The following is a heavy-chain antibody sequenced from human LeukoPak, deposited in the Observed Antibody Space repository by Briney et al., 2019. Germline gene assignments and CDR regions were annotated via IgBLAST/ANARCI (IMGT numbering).Heavy chain of an antibody. CDR1: GFTFGDYA. J-gene: IGHJ6*04. Sequence: GGPLRLSCTASGFTFGDYAMSWVRQAPGKGPEWAGFIRSKAYGGTTEYAASVKGRFTISRDDSKSIAYLQMNSLKTEDTAVYYCTRVSAPYYYYGMDVWGKGTTVTVSS. V-gene: IGHV3-49*04. CDR3: TRVSAPYYYYGMDV. CDR2: IRSKAYGGTT.